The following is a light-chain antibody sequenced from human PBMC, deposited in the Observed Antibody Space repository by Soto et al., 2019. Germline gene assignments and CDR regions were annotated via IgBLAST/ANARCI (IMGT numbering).Light chain of an antibody. J-gene: IGKJ1*01. CDR2: ASS. CDR1: ETVKTY. CDR3: QQTSTTPGT. V-gene: IGKV1-39*01. Sequence: DVQMTQSPCSLSASVGDSVTITCRASETVKTYLNWYQHKPGKAPQLLIYASSRLQTGVASRFSGSGSGTYFSLTISSLQPEDFATYYCQQTSTTPGTFGQGTKVEIK.